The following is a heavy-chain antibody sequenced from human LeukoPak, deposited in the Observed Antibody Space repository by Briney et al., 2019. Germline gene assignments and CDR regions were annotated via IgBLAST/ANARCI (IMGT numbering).Heavy chain of an antibody. CDR1: GQSISSGYY. CDR3: AKTRERYFDLDYFDY. V-gene: IGHV4-38-2*02. CDR2: VYQTGNA. D-gene: IGHD3-9*01. J-gene: IGHJ4*02. Sequence: PAETLSLTCSASGQSISSGYYWGWMRQSPGKGLEWIGSVYQTGNANYNPSLKSRAVISVDTSKNQFSLKVTSVTATDTAVYYCAKTRERYFDLDYFDYWGQGTLVTVSS.